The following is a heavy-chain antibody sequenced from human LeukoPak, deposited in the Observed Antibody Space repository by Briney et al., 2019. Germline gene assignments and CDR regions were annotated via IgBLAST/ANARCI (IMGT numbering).Heavy chain of an antibody. V-gene: IGHV3-23*01. CDR2: ISGSGGST. CDR1: GFTFSSYA. CDR3: ASHQGYCSGGSCYSLYYYGMDV. D-gene: IGHD2-15*01. Sequence: GGSLRLSCAASGFTFSSYAMSWVRQAPGKELEWVSAISGSGGSTYYADSVKGRFTISRDNSKNTLYLQMNSLRAEDTAVYYCASHQGYCSGGSCYSLYYYGMDVWGQGTTVTVSS. J-gene: IGHJ6*02.